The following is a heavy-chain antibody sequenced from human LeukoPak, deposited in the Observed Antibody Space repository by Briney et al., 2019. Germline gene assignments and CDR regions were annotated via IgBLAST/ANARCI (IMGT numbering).Heavy chain of an antibody. J-gene: IGHJ5*02. CDR1: GFTFSSYS. CDR2: ISSSSSYI. V-gene: IGHV3-21*01. CDR3: AKVYCSGGGCP. D-gene: IGHD2-15*01. Sequence: GGSLRLSCAASGFTFSSYSMNWVRQAPGKGLEWVSSISSSSSYIYYADSVKGRFTISRDNAKNILYLQMNSLRAEDTAVYYCAKVYCSGGGCPWGQGTLVTVSS.